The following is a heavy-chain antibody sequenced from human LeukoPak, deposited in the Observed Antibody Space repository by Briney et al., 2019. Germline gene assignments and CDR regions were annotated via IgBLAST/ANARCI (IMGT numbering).Heavy chain of an antibody. D-gene: IGHD2-15*01. J-gene: IGHJ4*02. V-gene: IGHV4-38-2*02. Sequence: SETLSLTCTVSGSSISSGYYWGWIRQPPGKGLEWIGEINHSGSTNYNPSLKSRVTISVDTSKNQFSLKLSSVTAADTAVYYCARGRHLGYCSGGSCYSGPFDYWGQGTLVTVSS. CDR3: ARGRHLGYCSGGSCYSGPFDY. CDR1: GSSISSGYY. CDR2: INHSGST.